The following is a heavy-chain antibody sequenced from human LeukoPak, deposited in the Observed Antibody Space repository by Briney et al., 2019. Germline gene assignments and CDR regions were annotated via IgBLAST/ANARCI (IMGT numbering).Heavy chain of an antibody. V-gene: IGHV3-23*01. CDR3: AKPLLATTVTTDY. CDR2: ISGSGGST. J-gene: IGHJ4*02. Sequence: GVSLRLSCAASGFTFSSYAMSWVRQAPGKGLEWVSAISGSGGSTYYADSVKGRFTISRDNSKNTLYLQMNSLRAEDTAVYYCAKPLLATTVTTDYWGQGTLVTVSS. CDR1: GFTFSSYA. D-gene: IGHD4-17*01.